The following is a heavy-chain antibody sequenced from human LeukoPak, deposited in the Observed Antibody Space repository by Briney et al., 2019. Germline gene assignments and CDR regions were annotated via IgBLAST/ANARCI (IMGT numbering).Heavy chain of an antibody. CDR3: AREGGYSGYY. J-gene: IGHJ4*02. D-gene: IGHD5-12*01. V-gene: IGHV4-61*01. CDR1: GGSVTSDSSF. CDR2: IYYSGST. Sequence: SETLSLTCTVSGGSVTSDSSFWSWIRQPPGKGLEWIGYIYYSGSTNYNPSLKSRVTISLDTPKNQFSLKVSSVTAADTAVYYCAREGGYSGYYWGQGTLVTVSS.